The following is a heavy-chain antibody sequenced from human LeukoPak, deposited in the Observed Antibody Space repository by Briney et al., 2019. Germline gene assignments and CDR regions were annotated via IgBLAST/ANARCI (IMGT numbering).Heavy chain of an antibody. J-gene: IGHJ6*03. CDR3: AKDFLPQGLLSFSYYYYYMDV. D-gene: IGHD3-3*01. CDR2: ISSNGGST. Sequence: GGSLRLSCAASGFTFSSYAMHWVRQAPGKGLEYVSAISSNGGSTYYANSVNGRFTISRDNSKNTLYLQMNSLRAEDTAVYYCAKDFLPQGLLSFSYYYYYMDVWGKGTTVTISS. V-gene: IGHV3-64*01. CDR1: GFTFSSYA.